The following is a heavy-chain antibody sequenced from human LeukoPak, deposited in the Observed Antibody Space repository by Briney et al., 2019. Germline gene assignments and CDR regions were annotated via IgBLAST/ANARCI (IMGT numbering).Heavy chain of an antibody. Sequence: ASVKVSCKASGYTFTTYYMHWVRQAPGQGLEWMGIINPSGGSTSYAQKFQGRVTMTRDMSTGTVYMELNSLSSEDTAVYYCARLGPWVDAFDIWGQGTMVTVSS. D-gene: IGHD7-27*01. CDR1: GYTFTTYY. CDR2: INPSGGST. V-gene: IGHV1-46*01. CDR3: ARLGPWVDAFDI. J-gene: IGHJ3*02.